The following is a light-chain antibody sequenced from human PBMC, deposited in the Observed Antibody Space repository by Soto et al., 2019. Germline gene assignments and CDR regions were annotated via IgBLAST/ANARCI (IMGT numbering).Light chain of an antibody. CDR1: KXDIGVYDF. CDR2: EVV. CDR3: KSYAGSNTYV. V-gene: IGLV2-8*01. Sequence: QSALTQSRSASGSPGQSVTISCTGTKXDIGVYDFVSWYQHHPGKAPRLIIYEVVQRPSGVPDRFSGSKSGNTASLTVSGLQAADEADYFCKSYAGSNTYVFGSGTKVIIL. J-gene: IGLJ1*01.